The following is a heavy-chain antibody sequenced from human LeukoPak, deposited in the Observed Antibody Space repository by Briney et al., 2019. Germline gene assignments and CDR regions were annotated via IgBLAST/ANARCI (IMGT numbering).Heavy chain of an antibody. CDR2: IYYRGSI. Sequence: SETLSLTCTVSGDSISSGGYSWSWVRQHPGKGLEWIGYIYYRGSIYYNPSLKSRATMSVDASKNQFSLILSSVTAADTAVYYCARAPIHGTQPTDYWGQGVLVTVSS. CDR3: ARAPIHGTQPTDY. CDR1: GDSISSGGYS. D-gene: IGHD1-1*01. J-gene: IGHJ4*02. V-gene: IGHV4-31*03.